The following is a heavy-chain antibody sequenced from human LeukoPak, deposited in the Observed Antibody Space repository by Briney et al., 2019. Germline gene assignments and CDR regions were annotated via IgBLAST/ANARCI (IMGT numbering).Heavy chain of an antibody. V-gene: IGHV1-69*01. CDR2: IIPIFGTA. CDR3: AKEGDTALVTGYFGL. J-gene: IGHJ2*01. Sequence: SVKVSCKASGGTFGSYVISWVRQAPGQGLEWMGGIIPIFGTAHYAQKFQGRLTITADESTSTVYMEMSSLRSEDTAMYYCAKEGDTALVTGYFGLWGRGTLVTVSA. CDR1: GGTFGSYV. D-gene: IGHD5-18*01.